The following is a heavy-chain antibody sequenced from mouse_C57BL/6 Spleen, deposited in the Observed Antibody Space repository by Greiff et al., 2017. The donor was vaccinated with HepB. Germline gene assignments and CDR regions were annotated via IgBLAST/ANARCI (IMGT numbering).Heavy chain of an antibody. CDR2: IYPSDSET. J-gene: IGHJ4*01. D-gene: IGHD4-1*01. CDR3: ARNCYYAMDY. CDR1: GYTFTSYW. V-gene: IGHV1-61*01. Sequence: VQLQQPGAELVRPGSSVKLSCKASGYTFTSYWMDWVKQRPGQGLEWIGNIYPSDSETHYNQKFKDKATLTVDKSSSTAYMQLSSLTSEDSAVYYCARNCYYAMDYWGQGTSVTVSS.